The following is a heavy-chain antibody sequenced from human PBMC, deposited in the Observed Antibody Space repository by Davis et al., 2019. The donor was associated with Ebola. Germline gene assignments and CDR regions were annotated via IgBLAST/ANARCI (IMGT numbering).Heavy chain of an antibody. V-gene: IGHV4-34*01. D-gene: IGHD6-13*01. CDR1: GGSFSGYY. CDR3: ARVIAAASDWFDP. CDR2: INPSGST. J-gene: IGHJ5*02. Sequence: MPSETLSLTCAVYGGSFSGYYWSWIRQPPGKGLEWIGEINPSGSTNYNPSLKSRVTISVDTSKNQFSLKLSSVTAADTAVYYCARVIAAASDWFDPWGQGTLVTVSS.